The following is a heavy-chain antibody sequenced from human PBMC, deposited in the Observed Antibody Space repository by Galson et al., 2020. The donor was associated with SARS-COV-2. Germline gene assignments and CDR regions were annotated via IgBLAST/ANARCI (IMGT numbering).Heavy chain of an antibody. J-gene: IGHJ6*02. D-gene: IGHD6-13*01. CDR2: ISYDGSNK. CDR3: ARDKYSSSWRGGYYYYYGMDV. V-gene: IGHV3-30*04. CDR1: GFTFNSYA. Sequence: TGGSLRLSCAASGFTFNSYAIHWVHQAPGKGLEWVAVISYDGSNKNYAASVKGRFTISRDNSKNTLYLQMNSLRAEDTAVYYCARDKYSSSWRGGYYYYYGMDVWGQGTTVTVSS.